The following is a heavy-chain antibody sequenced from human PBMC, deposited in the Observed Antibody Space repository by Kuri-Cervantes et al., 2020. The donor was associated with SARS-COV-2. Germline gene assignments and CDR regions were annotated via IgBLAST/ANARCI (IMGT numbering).Heavy chain of an antibody. Sequence: GESLKISCAASGFTFDDYGMSWVRQAPGKGLEWVSGINWNGGSTGYADSVKGRFTISRDNAKNSLYLQMNSLRAEDTALYHCARLSAPMVRGVLDYWGQGTLVTVSS. D-gene: IGHD3-10*01. J-gene: IGHJ4*02. V-gene: IGHV3-20*01. CDR3: ARLSAPMVRGVLDY. CDR2: INWNGGST. CDR1: GFTFDDYG.